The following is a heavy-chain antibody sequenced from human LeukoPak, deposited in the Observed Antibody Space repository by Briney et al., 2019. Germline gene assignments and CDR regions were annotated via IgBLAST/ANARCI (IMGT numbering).Heavy chain of an antibody. J-gene: IGHJ4*02. CDR1: GYTFTSYY. D-gene: IGHD2-15*01. CDR3: ARDRGYCSGGSCYTDY. Sequence: ASVKVSCKTSGYTFTSYYIHWIRQAPGQGLEWMGVITPNNGRPTYAQKFQGRLTVTMDTATSTVYMELSSLGSEDTAVYYCARDRGYCSGGSCYTDYWGQGTLVTVSS. CDR2: ITPNNGRP. V-gene: IGHV1-46*01.